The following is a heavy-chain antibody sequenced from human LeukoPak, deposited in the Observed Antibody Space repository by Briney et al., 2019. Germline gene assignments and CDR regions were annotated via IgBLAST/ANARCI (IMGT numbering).Heavy chain of an antibody. D-gene: IGHD6-19*01. Sequence: ETSQTLSLTCTVSGVSISSGGYYWSWIRQHPGKGLEWIGYIYYSGSTYYNPSLKSRVTISVDTSKNQFSLKLSSVTAADTAVYYCARGSGWYWFDPWGQGTLVTVSS. CDR3: ARGSGWYWFDP. CDR1: GVSISSGGYY. J-gene: IGHJ5*02. CDR2: IYYSGST. V-gene: IGHV4-31*03.